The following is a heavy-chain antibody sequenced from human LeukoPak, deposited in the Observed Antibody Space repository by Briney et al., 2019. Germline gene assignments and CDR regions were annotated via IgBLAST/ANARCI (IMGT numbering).Heavy chain of an antibody. CDR1: GYTFTGYY. Sequence: GASVKVSCKASGYTFTGYYIHWVRQAPGQGLEWMGWINPNSGGTSYAQKFQGRVTMTSDTSISTAYMELSRLTSDDTAVYYCAGERYSGSYYFDSWGQGTLVTVSS. J-gene: IGHJ4*02. V-gene: IGHV1-2*02. CDR3: AGERYSGSYYFDS. CDR2: INPNSGGT. D-gene: IGHD1-26*01.